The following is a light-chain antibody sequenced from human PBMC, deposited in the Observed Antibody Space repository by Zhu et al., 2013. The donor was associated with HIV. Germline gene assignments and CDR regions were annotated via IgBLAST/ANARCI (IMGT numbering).Light chain of an antibody. J-gene: IGKJ1*01. CDR3: QQYYSTPPT. CDR1: QSVFDSSNNENY. CDR2: WAS. Sequence: DIVMTQSPDSLIVSLGERAAINCKSSQSVFDSSNNENYLAWYQQKPGQPPKLLIYWASTRESGVPDRFSGSGSGTDFTLTISSLQAEDVAVYYCQQYYSTPPTFGQGTKVE. V-gene: IGKV4-1*01.